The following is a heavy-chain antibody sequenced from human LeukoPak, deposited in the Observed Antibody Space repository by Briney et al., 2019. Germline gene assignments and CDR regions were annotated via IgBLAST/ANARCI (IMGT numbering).Heavy chain of an antibody. D-gene: IGHD5-12*01. CDR2: IYSDGRT. CDR1: GFTVRRNY. V-gene: IGHV3-53*01. J-gene: IGHJ4*02. Sequence: GGSLRLSCAASGFTVRRNYMRWVRQTPGKGLEWVSVIYSDGRTYYEDSVKGRFTISRDNSKNTLHLQMNSLRAEDTAVYYCARDSGYDLRPTLDYWGQGTLVTVSS. CDR3: ARDSGYDLRPTLDY.